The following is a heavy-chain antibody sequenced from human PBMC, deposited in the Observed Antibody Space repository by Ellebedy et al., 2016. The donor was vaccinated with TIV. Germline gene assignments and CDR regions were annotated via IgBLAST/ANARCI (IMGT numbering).Heavy chain of an antibody. CDR2: INHRGAT. CDR3: ASGSMVRGLAG. V-gene: IGHV4-34*01. CDR1: LPSLSGYY. D-gene: IGHD3-10*01. J-gene: IGHJ4*02. Sequence: SETLSLTXEVDLPSLSGYYWAWIRQPPGKGLEWIGDINHRGATKSISSLKSRVTISLDTSKKQFSLNITSVTAADTAFYYCASGSMVRGLAGWGQGNLVTVSS.